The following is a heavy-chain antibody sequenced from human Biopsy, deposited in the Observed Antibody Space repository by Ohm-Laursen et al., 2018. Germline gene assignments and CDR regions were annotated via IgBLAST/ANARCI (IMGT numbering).Heavy chain of an antibody. J-gene: IGHJ3*02. V-gene: IGHV4-59*08. CDR2: ISYSRDT. D-gene: IGHD6-19*01. CDR3: AKHGSGWTGDDAFHI. Sequence: SDTLSLTCTVSGGSISGSSWSWIRHAPGKGLEWIGYISYSRDTNYNPSLKSRITISVDTSKNQFSLKLTSVTAADTAVYYCAKHGSGWTGDDAFHIWGQGTMVTVSS. CDR1: GGSISGSS.